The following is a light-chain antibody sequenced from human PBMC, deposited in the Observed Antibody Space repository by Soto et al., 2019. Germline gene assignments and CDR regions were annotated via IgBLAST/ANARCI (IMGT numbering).Light chain of an antibody. V-gene: IGKV3-20*01. CDR3: QQYGSSLIT. J-gene: IGKJ4*01. CDR2: GAS. CDR1: QSVSSSY. Sequence: EILMTQSPGTLSVFPGERATLSCRASQSVSSSYLAWYQQKPGQAPRLLIYGASSRATGIPDRFSGSGSGTDFTLTISRLEPEDFAVYYCQQYGSSLITFGGGTKVDIK.